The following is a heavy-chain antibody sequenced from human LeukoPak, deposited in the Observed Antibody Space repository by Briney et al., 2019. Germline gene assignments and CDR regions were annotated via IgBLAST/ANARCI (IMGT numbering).Heavy chain of an antibody. J-gene: IGHJ6*03. V-gene: IGHV1-2*02. D-gene: IGHD2-15*01. CDR2: INPNGGGT. CDR1: GYTFTGYY. CDR3: ARGDIRLGYSYMDV. Sequence: ASVKVSCKASGYTFTGYYIHWVRQAPGQGLEWMGWINPNGGGTNYAQKFQGRVTMTRDTSISTAYMELSRLRSDDTAVYYCARGDIRLGYSYMDVWGKGTTVTVSS.